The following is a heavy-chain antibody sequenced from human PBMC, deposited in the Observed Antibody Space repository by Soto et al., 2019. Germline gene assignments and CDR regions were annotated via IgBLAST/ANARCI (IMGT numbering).Heavy chain of an antibody. CDR3: ARVPLPKQEFGDWSGPPTIWFDP. D-gene: IGHD3-3*01. J-gene: IGHJ5*02. CDR2: IYYSGST. V-gene: IGHV4-59*01. Sequence: KPSETLSLTCTVSGGSISSYYWSWIRQPPGKGLEWIGYIYYSGSTNYNPSLKSRVTISVDTSKNQFSLKLSSVTAADTAVYYCARVPLPKQEFGDWSGPPTIWFDPWGQGTLVTVSS. CDR1: GGSISSYY.